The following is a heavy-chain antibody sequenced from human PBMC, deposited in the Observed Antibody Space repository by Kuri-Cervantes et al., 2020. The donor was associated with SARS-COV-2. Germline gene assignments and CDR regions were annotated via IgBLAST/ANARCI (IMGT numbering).Heavy chain of an antibody. CDR1: GFTFSSYS. CDR3: AKDRVGVLDS. D-gene: IGHD2-8*01. V-gene: IGHV3-23*01. CDR2: ISGSGGST. J-gene: IGHJ4*02. Sequence: LSLTCSASGFTFSSYSMNWVRQAPGKGLEWVSAISGSGGSTYYADSVKGRFTISRDNSKNTLYLQMRSLRTEDTAFYYCAKDRVGVLDSWGQGTLVTVSS.